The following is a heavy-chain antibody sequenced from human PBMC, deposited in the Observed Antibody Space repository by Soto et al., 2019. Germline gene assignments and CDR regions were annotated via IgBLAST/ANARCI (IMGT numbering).Heavy chain of an antibody. Sequence: EVQLVESGGGLVQPGGSLRVSCAASGFTFGSYWMNWVRQAPGKGLVWVSRIDSDGRSTTYADSVKGRFTTSRDNAKNTLSLQMRSLRVEDTAVYYCAGGSPYGMDVWGQGTTVTVSS. CDR1: GFTFGSYW. J-gene: IGHJ6*02. CDR3: AGGSPYGMDV. V-gene: IGHV3-74*01. D-gene: IGHD3-16*01. CDR2: IDSDGRST.